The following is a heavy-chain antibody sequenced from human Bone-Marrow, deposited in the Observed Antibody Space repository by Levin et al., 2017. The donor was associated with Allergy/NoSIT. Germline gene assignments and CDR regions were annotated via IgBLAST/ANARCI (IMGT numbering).Heavy chain of an antibody. J-gene: IGHJ4*02. V-gene: IGHV3-21*01. CDR1: GFSFSDYS. CDR3: AREATTVALDS. D-gene: IGHD4-23*01. CDR2: ISTTSTYI. Sequence: GGSLRLSCAASGFSFSDYSMNWVRQAPGKGLEWVSSISTTSTYIFYTDSVRGRFTISRDNAKNSVYLQMNSLRADDTAVYYCAREATTVALDSWGQGVLVTVSS.